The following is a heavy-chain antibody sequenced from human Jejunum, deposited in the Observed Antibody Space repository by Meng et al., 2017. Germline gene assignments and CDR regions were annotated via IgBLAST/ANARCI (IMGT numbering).Heavy chain of an antibody. CDR2: INTNTGGT. J-gene: IGHJ4*02. CDR3: AGRSYNYDDYFDF. Sequence: QVQMEQSGADGRKPGASVKVSCRASGYTLNGFYMHWVRQAPGQGLEWMGRINTNTGGTNYAQNFKGSITLTRDTSTVYMEVNRLRSDDTAMYYCAGRSYNYDDYFDFWGRGTLVTVSS. D-gene: IGHD5-24*01. CDR1: GYTLNGFY. V-gene: IGHV1-2*06.